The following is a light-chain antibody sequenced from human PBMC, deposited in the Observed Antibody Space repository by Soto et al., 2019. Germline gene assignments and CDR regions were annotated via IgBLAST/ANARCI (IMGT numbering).Light chain of an antibody. V-gene: IGLV2-14*01. CDR3: SSYTSSSTLDV. J-gene: IGLJ1*01. CDR1: ISDVGGYNY. Sequence: QSVLTQPASVSGSPGQSITISCTGTISDVGGYNYVSWYQQHPGKAPKLMIYEVSNRPSGVSNRFSGSKSGNTASLTISGLQAEDEADYYCSSYTSSSTLDVFGTGTQLTVL. CDR2: EVS.